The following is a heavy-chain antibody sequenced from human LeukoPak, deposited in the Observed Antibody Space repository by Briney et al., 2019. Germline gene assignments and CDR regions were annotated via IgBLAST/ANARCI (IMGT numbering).Heavy chain of an antibody. Sequence: KPSETLSLTCAVSGGSVSSGSFHWRWIRQPPGKGLEWIGYIYYSGSTNYNPSLKSRVTMSIDTSKNQFSLKLSSVTAADTAVYYCARGFGFGEPTFDYWGQGTLVTVSS. CDR3: ARGFGFGEPTFDY. CDR1: GGSVSSGSFH. V-gene: IGHV4-61*01. J-gene: IGHJ4*02. D-gene: IGHD3-10*01. CDR2: IYYSGST.